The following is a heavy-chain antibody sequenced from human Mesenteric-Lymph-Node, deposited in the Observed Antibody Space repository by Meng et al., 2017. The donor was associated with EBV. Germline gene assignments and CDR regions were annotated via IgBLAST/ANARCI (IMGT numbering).Heavy chain of an antibody. CDR1: GFSLRTSGVG. Sequence: QITLKESGPTPVKPTQTLTLPCTFSGFSLRTSGVGVGWIRQPPGKALEWLALIYWDDDKRYSPSLKSRLTITKDTSINQVVLTMINMDPVDTATYYCAHIKGGGNSGFLDYWGQGTLVTVSS. CDR3: AHIKGGGNSGFLDY. V-gene: IGHV2-5*02. J-gene: IGHJ4*02. D-gene: IGHD4-23*01. CDR2: IYWDDDK.